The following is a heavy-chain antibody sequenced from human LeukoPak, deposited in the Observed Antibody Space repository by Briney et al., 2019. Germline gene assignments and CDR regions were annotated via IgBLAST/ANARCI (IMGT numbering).Heavy chain of an antibody. CDR2: IYYSGST. CDR3: ASCEAAAGNFQH. Sequence: SETLSLTCTVSGGSISSYYWSWIRQPPGKGLEWIGYIYYSGSTNYNPSLKSRVTISVDTSKNQFSLKLSSVTAADTAVYYCASCEAAAGNFQHWGQGTLVTVSS. V-gene: IGHV4-59*01. D-gene: IGHD6-13*01. CDR1: GGSISSYY. J-gene: IGHJ1*01.